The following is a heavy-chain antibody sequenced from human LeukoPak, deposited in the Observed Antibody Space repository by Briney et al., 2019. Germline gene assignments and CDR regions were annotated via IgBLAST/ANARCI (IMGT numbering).Heavy chain of an antibody. CDR1: GFTFSNAW. Sequence: AGGSLRLSCAASGFTFSNAWMSWVRQAPGKGLEWVGRIKSKTDGGTTDYAAPVKGRFTISRDDSKNTLYLQMNSLKTEDTAVYYCTTGVPAAMAFLPDYWGQGTRVTVSS. CDR2: IKSKTDGGTT. CDR3: TTGVPAAMAFLPDY. V-gene: IGHV3-15*01. D-gene: IGHD2-2*01. J-gene: IGHJ4*02.